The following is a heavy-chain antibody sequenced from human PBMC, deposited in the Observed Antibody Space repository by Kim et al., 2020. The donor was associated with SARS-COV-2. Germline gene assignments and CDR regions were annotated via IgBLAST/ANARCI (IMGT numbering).Heavy chain of an antibody. V-gene: IGHV5-51*01. J-gene: IGHJ6*02. CDR1: GYSFTSYW. CDR3: ARCIAAAGSQYYYYGMDV. Sequence: GESLKISCKGSGYSFTSYWIGWVRQMPGKGLEWMGIIYPGDSDTRYSPSFQGQVTISADKSISTAYLQWSSLKASDTAMYYCARCIAAAGSQYYYYGMDVWGQGTTVTVSS. D-gene: IGHD6-13*01. CDR2: IYPGDSDT.